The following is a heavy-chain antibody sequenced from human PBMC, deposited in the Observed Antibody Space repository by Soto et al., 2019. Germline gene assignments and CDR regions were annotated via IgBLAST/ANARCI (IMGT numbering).Heavy chain of an antibody. CDR3: ARHVYHDSCGYINWFDP. D-gene: IGHD3-22*01. V-gene: IGHV4-4*02. J-gene: IGHJ5*02. CDR2: IFHGGST. Sequence: SETLSVTCAVSGGSIRSNNWWSWVRQPPGKGLEWIGEIFHGGSTYYNPSLKTRVTISLDKSKNQFSLKLSSVTAADTAVYYCARHVYHDSCGYINWFDPWGQGTLVTVSS. CDR1: GGSIRSNNW.